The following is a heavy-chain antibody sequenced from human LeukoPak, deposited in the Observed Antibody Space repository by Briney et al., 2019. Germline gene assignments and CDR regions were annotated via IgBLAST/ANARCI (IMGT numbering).Heavy chain of an antibody. D-gene: IGHD3-3*01. CDR1: GGSISSSSYY. CDR2: IYYSGST. V-gene: IGHV4-39*07. J-gene: IGHJ5*02. Sequence: SETLSLTCTISGGSISSSSYYWGWIRQPPGKGLEWIGSIYYSGSTYYNPSLKSRVTISVDTSKNQFSLKLSSVTAADTAVYYCARTDYDFWSGDDNWFDLWGQGTLVTVSS. CDR3: ARTDYDFWSGDDNWFDL.